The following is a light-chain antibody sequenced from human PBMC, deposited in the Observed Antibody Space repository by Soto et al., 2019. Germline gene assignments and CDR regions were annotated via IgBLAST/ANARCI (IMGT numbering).Light chain of an antibody. Sequence: EIVMTQSPATLSVSPGERATLSCRASQSVSSNLAWYQQKPGQAPTLLIYGASARATGIPARFSGSGSGTEFTLTISSLQSEDFAVYYCHHYGRSPGTFGQGTKVEIK. V-gene: IGKV3-15*01. CDR2: GAS. J-gene: IGKJ1*01. CDR1: QSVSSN. CDR3: HHYGRSPGT.